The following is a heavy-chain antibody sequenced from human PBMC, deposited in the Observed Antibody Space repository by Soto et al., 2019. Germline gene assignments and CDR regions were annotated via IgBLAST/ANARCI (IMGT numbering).Heavy chain of an antibody. V-gene: IGHV4-39*01. D-gene: IGHD6-13*01. CDR2: IFYTGST. CDR1: GGSIDSNRYY. J-gene: IGHJ5*02. Sequence: SETLSLTCTVSGGSIDSNRYYWAWIRQPPGKGLEWIGSIFYTGSTYYSPSLKGRLIISVDPSKNQFSLKLTSVTAADMAMYYCARPITIGAAAGKGWFDPRGQRTLVTVSS. CDR3: ARPITIGAAAGKGWFDP.